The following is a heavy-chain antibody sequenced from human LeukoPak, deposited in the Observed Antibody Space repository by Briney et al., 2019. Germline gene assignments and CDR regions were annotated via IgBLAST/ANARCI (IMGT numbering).Heavy chain of an antibody. D-gene: IGHD3-10*01. V-gene: IGHV3-21*01. J-gene: IGHJ5*02. CDR2: ISSSSSYI. Sequence: PGGSLRLSCAASGFTFSSYEMNWVRQAPGKGLEWVSSISSSSSYIYYADSVKGRFTISRDNAKNSLYLQMNSLRVEDTAVYYCARGVRGVISWFDPWGQGTLVTVSS. CDR3: ARGVRGVISWFDP. CDR1: GFTFSSYE.